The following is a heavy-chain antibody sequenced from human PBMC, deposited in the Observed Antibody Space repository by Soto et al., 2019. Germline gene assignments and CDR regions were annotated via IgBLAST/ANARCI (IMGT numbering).Heavy chain of an antibody. CDR3: ARDNDRAQLGGNYYYIMDV. V-gene: IGHV1-69*12. D-gene: IGHD2-8*01. Sequence: QVQVVQSGAEVKKPGSSVKVSCKTSGGTFSTSAISWVRQAPGQGLEWMGGIMPIFRTADYAQKCQGRVTITADESTSTAYLEVSGLRSEDTAVYYCARDNDRAQLGGNYYYIMDVWGQGTTVTVTS. J-gene: IGHJ6*02. CDR2: IMPIFRTA. CDR1: GGTFSTSA.